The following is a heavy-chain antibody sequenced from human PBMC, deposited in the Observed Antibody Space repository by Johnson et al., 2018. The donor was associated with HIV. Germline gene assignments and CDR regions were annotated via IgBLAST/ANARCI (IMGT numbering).Heavy chain of an antibody. D-gene: IGHD4-23*01. CDR2: ISYDGSNK. Sequence: QMLLVESGGGVVQPGRSLRLSCAASGFTFSNYAMHWVRQAPGRGLEWVAVISYDGSNKYYADSVKGRFTISRDNSKNTLYLQMNSLRAEDTAVYYCAKEEGLRRELFADDAFDIWGQGTMVTVSS. CDR3: AKEEGLRRELFADDAFDI. J-gene: IGHJ3*02. V-gene: IGHV3-30*04. CDR1: GFTFSNYA.